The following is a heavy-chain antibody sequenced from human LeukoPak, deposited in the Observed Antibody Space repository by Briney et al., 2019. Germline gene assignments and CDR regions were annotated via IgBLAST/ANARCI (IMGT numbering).Heavy chain of an antibody. Sequence: GGSLRLSCAASGFTFSSSAMSWVRQAPGKGLEWVSAISNNGGYTYCADSVQGRFTISRDDSKSTLCLQMNSLRAEDTAVYYCAKQLGYCSDGSCYFPYWGQGTLVTVSS. CDR3: AKQLGYCSDGSCYFPY. CDR1: GFTFSSSA. D-gene: IGHD2-15*01. J-gene: IGHJ4*02. V-gene: IGHV3-23*01. CDR2: ISNNGGYT.